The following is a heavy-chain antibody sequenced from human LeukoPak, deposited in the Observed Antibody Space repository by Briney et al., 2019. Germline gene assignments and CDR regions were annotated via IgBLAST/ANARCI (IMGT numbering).Heavy chain of an antibody. CDR1: GFTFTSYA. V-gene: IGHV3-23*01. J-gene: IGHJ4*02. CDR3: AKTRGYYYESSSFFDY. D-gene: IGHD3-22*01. CDR2: ISGSGGTT. Sequence: GGSLRLSCAASGFTFTSYAMTWVRQAPGKGLDWVSGISGSGGTTKYADSVKGRFTISRDNSKRMVFPQMDSLRAEDTAIYYCAKTRGYYYESSSFFDYWGQGTLVTVSS.